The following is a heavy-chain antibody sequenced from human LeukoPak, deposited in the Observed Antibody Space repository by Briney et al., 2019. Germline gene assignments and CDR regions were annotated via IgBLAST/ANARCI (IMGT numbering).Heavy chain of an antibody. CDR1: GFTVSRNY. V-gene: IGHV3-66*01. J-gene: IGHJ4*02. Sequence: GGSLRLSCAASGFTVSRNYIHWVRQAPGRGLEWVAHIESDGRTYYAEIAKGRFTVSKANSKNTVFLQMNSLRVEDTAVYYCTKEFGAFDLWGQGTLLIVSS. CDR2: IESDGRT. D-gene: IGHD3-10*01. CDR3: TKEFGAFDL.